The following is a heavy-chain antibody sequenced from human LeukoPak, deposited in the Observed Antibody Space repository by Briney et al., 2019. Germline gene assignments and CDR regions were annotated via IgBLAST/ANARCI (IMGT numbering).Heavy chain of an antibody. CDR1: GGSISSYY. CDR3: ARVGQLGRLGYYYYMDV. Sequence: PSETLSLTCTVSGGSISSYYWSWIRQPPGKGLEWIGYIYYSGSTNYNPSLKSRVTISVDTSKNQFSLKLSSVTAADTAVYYCARVGQLGRLGYYYYMDVWGKGTTVTVSS. CDR2: IYYSGST. J-gene: IGHJ6*03. D-gene: IGHD6-6*01. V-gene: IGHV4-59*01.